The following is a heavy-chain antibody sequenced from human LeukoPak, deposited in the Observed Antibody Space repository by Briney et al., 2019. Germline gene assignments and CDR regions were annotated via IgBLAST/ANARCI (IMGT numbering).Heavy chain of an antibody. V-gene: IGHV3-33*08. CDR1: GFTFSSYA. D-gene: IGHD6-13*01. CDR2: IRYDGSNK. Sequence: GGSLRLSCAASGFTFSSYAMSWVRQAPGKGLEWVAVIRYDGSNKYYADSVKGRFTISRDNSKNTLYLQMNSLRAEDTAVYYCARMYSSSWYGSYFDYWGQGTLVTVSS. CDR3: ARMYSSSWYGSYFDY. J-gene: IGHJ4*02.